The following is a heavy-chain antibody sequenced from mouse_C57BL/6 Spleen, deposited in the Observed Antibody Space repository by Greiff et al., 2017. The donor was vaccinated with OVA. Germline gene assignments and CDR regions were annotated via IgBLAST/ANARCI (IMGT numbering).Heavy chain of an antibody. J-gene: IGHJ3*01. CDR1: GFTFSDYG. D-gene: IGHD1-1*02. CDR2: ISSGSSTN. V-gene: IGHV5-17*01. Sequence: EVMLVESGGGLVKPGGSLKLSCAASGFTFSDYGMHWVRQAPEKGLEWVAYISSGSSTNYYADTVKGRFTISRDNANNTLFLQITSLRSEDTALYYCARLSWFAYWGQGTLVTVSS. CDR3: ARLSWFAY.